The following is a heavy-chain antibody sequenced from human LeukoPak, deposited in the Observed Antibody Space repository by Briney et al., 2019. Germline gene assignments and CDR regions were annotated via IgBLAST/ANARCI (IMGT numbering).Heavy chain of an antibody. CDR3: ARDLVDSANYNWFDP. D-gene: IGHD2-8*02. Sequence: ASVKVSCKASGYTFTSYAMNWVRQAPGQGLEWMGWINTNTGNPTYAQGFTGRFVFSLDTSVSTAYLQISSLKAEDTAVYYCARDLVDSANYNWFDPWGQGTLVTVSS. CDR1: GYTFTSYA. CDR2: INTNTGNP. V-gene: IGHV7-4-1*02. J-gene: IGHJ5*02.